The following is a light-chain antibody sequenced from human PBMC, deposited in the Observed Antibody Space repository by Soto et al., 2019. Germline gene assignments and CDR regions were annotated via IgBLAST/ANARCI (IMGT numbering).Light chain of an antibody. CDR1: QSINNW. CDR2: KAS. J-gene: IGKJ1*01. Sequence: DIPMTQSPSTLSASVGDRVTITCRASQSINNWLAWYQQKPGKAPKLLIRKASNLESGVPSRFSGSGSGTESTLTISSLQPDDFATYCCQQYNTYSWTFGQGTKVEIK. CDR3: QQYNTYSWT. V-gene: IGKV1-5*03.